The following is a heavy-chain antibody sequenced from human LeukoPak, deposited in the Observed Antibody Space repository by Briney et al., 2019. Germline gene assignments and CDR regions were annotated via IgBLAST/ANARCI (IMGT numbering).Heavy chain of an antibody. CDR3: ARLAYSSGWLPDYYYYYGMDV. J-gene: IGHJ6*02. V-gene: IGHV5-51*01. Sequence: GESLQISCKGSGYSFTSYWIGWVRQLPGKGLEWMGIIYPGDSDTRYSPSFQGQVTISADKSISTAYLQWSSLKASDTAMYYCARLAYSSGWLPDYYYYYGMDVWGQGTTVTVSS. CDR2: IYPGDSDT. D-gene: IGHD6-19*01. CDR1: GYSFTSYW.